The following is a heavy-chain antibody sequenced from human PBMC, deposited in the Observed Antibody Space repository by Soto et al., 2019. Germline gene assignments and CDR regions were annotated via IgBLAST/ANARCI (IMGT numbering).Heavy chain of an antibody. V-gene: IGHV3-30-3*01. CDR3: ARDRQYCSGGSCYSLPYFDP. Sequence: PGGSLRLSCAASGSTFSSYSMHWVRQAPGKGLEWVAVISYDGSNKYYADSVKGRFTISRDNSKNTLYLQMNSLRSEDTAVYYCARDRQYCSGGSCYSLPYFDPWGQGTLVTVSS. CDR1: GSTFSSYS. J-gene: IGHJ5*02. CDR2: ISYDGSNK. D-gene: IGHD2-15*01.